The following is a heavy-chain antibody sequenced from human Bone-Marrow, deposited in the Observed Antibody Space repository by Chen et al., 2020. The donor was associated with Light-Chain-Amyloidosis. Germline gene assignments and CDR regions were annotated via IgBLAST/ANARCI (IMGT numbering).Heavy chain of an antibody. CDR2: IYPDDSDA. Sequence: EQSGPEVKKPGESLKISCKGSGNTFPNYWIGWVRQMPGKGLEWMGVIYPDDSDARYSPSFEGQVTISADKSITTAYLQWRSLKASDTAMYYCARRRDGYNFDYWGQGTLVTVSS. J-gene: IGHJ4*02. CDR1: GNTFPNYW. CDR3: ARRRDGYNFDY. D-gene: IGHD5-12*01. V-gene: IGHV5-51*01.